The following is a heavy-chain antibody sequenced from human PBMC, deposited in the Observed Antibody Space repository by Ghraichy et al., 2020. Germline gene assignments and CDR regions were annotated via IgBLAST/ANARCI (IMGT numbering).Heavy chain of an antibody. CDR2: ITSPSNTI. D-gene: IGHD2-2*01. CDR3: ARDSSTFSY. V-gene: IGHV3-48*02. Sequence: GGSLRLSCGASGFTFSGSTMSWVRQAPGKGLEWVSSITSPSNTIYYADSVKGRFTISRDNAKNSLFLQMYSLRDEDTAVYYCARDSSTFSYWGQGTLVTVSS. CDR1: GFTFSGST. J-gene: IGHJ4*02.